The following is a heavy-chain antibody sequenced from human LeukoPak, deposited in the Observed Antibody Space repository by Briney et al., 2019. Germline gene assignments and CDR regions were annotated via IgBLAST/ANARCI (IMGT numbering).Heavy chain of an antibody. CDR2: IYTSGST. J-gene: IGHJ4*02. CDR3: ARDGQWLVPPCYYDSSGTDY. Sequence: PSETLSLTCTVSGGSISSYYWSWIRQPAGKGLEWIGRIYTSGSTNYNPSLKSRVTMSVDTSKNQFSLKLSSVTAADTAVYYCARDGQWLVPPCYYDSSGTDYWGQGTLVTVSS. V-gene: IGHV4-4*07. D-gene: IGHD3-22*01. CDR1: GGSISSYY.